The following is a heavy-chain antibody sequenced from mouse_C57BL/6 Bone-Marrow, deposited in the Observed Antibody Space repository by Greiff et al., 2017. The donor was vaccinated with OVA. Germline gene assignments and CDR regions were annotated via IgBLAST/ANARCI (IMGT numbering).Heavy chain of an antibody. V-gene: IGHV1-47*01. CDR3: ARPGDYDGDWFAY. D-gene: IGHD2-4*01. CDR1: GYTFTTYP. J-gene: IGHJ3*01. Sequence: VQLQQSGAELVKPGASVKMSCTASGYTFTTYPIEWMKQNHGKSLEWIGNFHPYNDDTKYNEKFKGKATLTVEKSSSTVYLELSRLTSDDAAVYYCARPGDYDGDWFAYWGQGTRVTVTA. CDR2: FHPYNDDT.